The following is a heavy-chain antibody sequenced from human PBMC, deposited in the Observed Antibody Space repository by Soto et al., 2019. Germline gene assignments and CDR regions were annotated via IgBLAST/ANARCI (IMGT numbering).Heavy chain of an antibody. V-gene: IGHV1-2*02. D-gene: IGHD3-3*01. J-gene: IGHJ4*02. Sequence: HLVQSGAEVKQPGASVRVSCKASTYTFKDYFLHWVRQAPGQGLEWMGWINPNNGGTDYAQKFQGRVTMTSDTSISTAYMEVSGLKSGDTGVYYCARDASPDFWSGYYDYWGQGTLITVSS. CDR1: TYTFKDYF. CDR2: INPNNGGT. CDR3: ARDASPDFWSGYYDY.